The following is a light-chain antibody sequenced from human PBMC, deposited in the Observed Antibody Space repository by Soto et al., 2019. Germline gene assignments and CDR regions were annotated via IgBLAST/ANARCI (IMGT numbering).Light chain of an antibody. Sequence: EIVLTQSPATLTLSLGERATLSCRASQSIGRYLAWYQHKLGQPPRLLIYDASNRATGIPVSFSGSGSGTDFTLTISSLEPEDFAVYYCQQRSTWPPFSFGPGTKVDIK. CDR2: DAS. CDR1: QSIGRY. V-gene: IGKV3-11*01. J-gene: IGKJ3*01. CDR3: QQRSTWPPFS.